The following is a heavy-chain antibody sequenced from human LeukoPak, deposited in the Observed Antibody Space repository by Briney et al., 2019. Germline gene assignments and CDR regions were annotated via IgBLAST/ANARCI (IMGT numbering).Heavy chain of an antibody. CDR1: GYTFTSYD. CDR2: MNPNSGNT. CDR3: AREGENRQLAGFDP. D-gene: IGHD6-6*01. V-gene: IGHV1-8*03. J-gene: IGHJ5*02. Sequence: ASVKVSCKASGYTFTSYDIDWVRQATGQGLEWMGWMNPNSGNTGYAQKFQGRVTITRNTSISTAYMELSSLRSEDTAVYYCAREGENRQLAGFDPWGQGTLVTVSS.